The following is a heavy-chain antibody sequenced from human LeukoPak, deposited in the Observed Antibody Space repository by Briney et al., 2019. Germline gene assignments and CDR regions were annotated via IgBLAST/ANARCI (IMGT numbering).Heavy chain of an antibody. CDR1: GFTFTSYA. CDR2: ISGSGGST. CDR3: AKRGAEVGATVAPGDY. V-gene: IGHV3-23*01. Sequence: EGSLRLSCAASGFTFTSYAMSWARQAPGKGLEWVSAISGSGGSTYYADSVKGRFTISSDNSKNTLYLQMNSLRAEDTAVYYCAKRGAEVGATVAPGDYWGQGTLVTVSS. D-gene: IGHD1-26*01. J-gene: IGHJ4*02.